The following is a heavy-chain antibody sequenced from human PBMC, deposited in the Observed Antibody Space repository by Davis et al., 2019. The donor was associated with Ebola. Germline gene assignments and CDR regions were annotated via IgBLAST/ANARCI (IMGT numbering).Heavy chain of an antibody. V-gene: IGHV5-51*01. CDR1: GYSLTSYW. D-gene: IGHD5-24*01. CDR2: IYPGDSDT. CDR3: ARGTNGYNPGGYFDS. J-gene: IGHJ4*02. Sequence: GEALKISCKGSGYSLTSYWIGWVRQMPGKGLEWMGIIYPGDSDTRYSPSFQAQVTISADKSITTAYLQWSSLKASDTAIYYCARGTNGYNPGGYFDSWGQGTLVTVSS.